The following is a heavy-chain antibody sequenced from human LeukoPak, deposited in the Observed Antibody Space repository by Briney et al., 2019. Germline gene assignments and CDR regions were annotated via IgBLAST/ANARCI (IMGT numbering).Heavy chain of an antibody. Sequence: GASVKVSCKVSGYTLTELSMHWVRQAPGKGLEWMGGFDPEDGETIYAQKFQGRVTMTEDTSTDTAYMELSSLRSEDTAVYYCATSGTTFYYYYMDVWGKGTTVTVSS. CDR1: GYTLTELS. J-gene: IGHJ6*03. CDR3: ATSGTTFYYYYMDV. D-gene: IGHD1-7*01. V-gene: IGHV1-24*01. CDR2: FDPEDGET.